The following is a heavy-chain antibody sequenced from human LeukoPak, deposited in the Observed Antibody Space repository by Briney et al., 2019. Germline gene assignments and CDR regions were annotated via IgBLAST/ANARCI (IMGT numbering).Heavy chain of an antibody. V-gene: IGHV3-23*01. CDR3: AKGAVAARDY. Sequence: GGSLRLSCAASGFTFSNYGMHWVRQAPGKGLEWVSAISGSGGSTYYADSVKGRFTISRDNSKNTLYLQMNSLRAEDTAVYYCAKGAVAARDYWGQGTLVTVSS. CDR1: GFTFSNYG. J-gene: IGHJ4*02. D-gene: IGHD6-19*01. CDR2: ISGSGGST.